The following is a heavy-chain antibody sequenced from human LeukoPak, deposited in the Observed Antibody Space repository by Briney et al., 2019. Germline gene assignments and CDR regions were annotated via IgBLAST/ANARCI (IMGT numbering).Heavy chain of an antibody. CDR2: IKEDGSKT. Sequence: GGSLRLSCVASGFTFNTHWVSWVRQAPEKGLEWVANIKEDGSKTDYVDSVKGRFTISRDNAKNSVFLQMNSLRAEDTAVYYCAPQTMILVLGGQGTLVTVSS. D-gene: IGHD3-22*01. V-gene: IGHV3-7*01. CDR1: GFTFNTHW. J-gene: IGHJ4*02. CDR3: APQTMILVL.